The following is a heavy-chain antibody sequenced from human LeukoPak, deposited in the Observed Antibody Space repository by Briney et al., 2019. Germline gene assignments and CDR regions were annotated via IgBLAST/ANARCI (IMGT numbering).Heavy chain of an antibody. J-gene: IGHJ6*02. Sequence: GGSLRLSCAVSGLSVRTSYMTWVRRAPGKGLECVSLIYNGGDTYYADSVKGRFIISKDNSKNTLYLQMNSLRVEDTAVYYCARDHWGSLDVWGQGTTVTVSS. V-gene: IGHV3-66*01. CDR3: ARDHWGSLDV. CDR2: IYNGGDT. D-gene: IGHD7-27*01. CDR1: GLSVRTSY.